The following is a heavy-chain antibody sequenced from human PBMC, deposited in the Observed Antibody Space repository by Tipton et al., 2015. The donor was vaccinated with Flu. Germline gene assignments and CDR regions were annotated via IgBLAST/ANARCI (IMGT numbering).Heavy chain of an antibody. Sequence: QVQLVQSGAEVKIPGSSVKVSCKASGGIFSNYALNWVRQAPGQGLEWMGGIITLIDTANSAQKFQDRLTITADESTSTVYMELSSLKSEDTAVYYCAHARGVRFDWLLPFDFWGQGTLVTVSS. CDR2: IITLIDTA. CDR3: AHARGVRFDWLLPFDF. J-gene: IGHJ4*02. V-gene: IGHV1-69*01. D-gene: IGHD3-9*01. CDR1: GGIFSNYA.